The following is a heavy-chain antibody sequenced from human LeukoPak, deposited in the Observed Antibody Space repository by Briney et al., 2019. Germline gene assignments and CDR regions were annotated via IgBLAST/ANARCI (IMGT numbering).Heavy chain of an antibody. V-gene: IGHV1-69*13. D-gene: IGHD3-3*01. CDR2: IIPIFGTA. Sequence: SVKVSCKASGGTSSSYAISWVRQAPGQGLEWMGGIIPIFGTANYAQKFQGRVTITADESTSTAYMELSSLRSEDTAVYYCAITIFGVVNGMDVWGQGTTVTVSS. CDR3: AITIFGVVNGMDV. J-gene: IGHJ6*02. CDR1: GGTSSSYA.